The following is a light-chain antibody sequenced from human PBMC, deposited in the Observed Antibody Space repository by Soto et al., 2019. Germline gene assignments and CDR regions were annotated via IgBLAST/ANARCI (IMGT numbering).Light chain of an antibody. CDR1: QSVSSY. CDR2: GAS. CDR3: QQYNNWPAWT. J-gene: IGKJ1*01. Sequence: EIVLTQSPATLSLSPGERATLSCRASQSVSSYLAWYQQKPGQAPRLLIYGASTRATGITARFSGSGSGTEFTLTISSLQSEDFAVYYCQQYNNWPAWTFGQGTKV. V-gene: IGKV3-15*01.